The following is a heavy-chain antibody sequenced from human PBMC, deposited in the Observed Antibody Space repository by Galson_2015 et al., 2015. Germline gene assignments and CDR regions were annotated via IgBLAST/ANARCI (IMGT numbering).Heavy chain of an antibody. CDR3: ARDGQQLASYAFDI. V-gene: IGHV3-33*01. Sequence: SLRLSCAASGFTFSGHAMHWVRQAPGKGLEWVTQIWCDGSNKYYSDSVKGRFSVSRDNSKNTVYLQMNSLRAEDTAVYYCARDGQQLASYAFDIWGQGTMVTVSS. CDR1: GFTFSGHA. CDR2: IWCDGSNK. D-gene: IGHD6-13*01. J-gene: IGHJ3*02.